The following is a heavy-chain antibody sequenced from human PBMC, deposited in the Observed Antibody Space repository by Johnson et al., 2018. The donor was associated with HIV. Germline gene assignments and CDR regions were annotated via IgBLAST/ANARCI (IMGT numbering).Heavy chain of an antibody. J-gene: IGHJ3*02. Sequence: LQLVESGGGVVQPGRSLRLSCAASGFTFSSYWMSWVRQAPGKGLEWVANIKQDGSEKNYVDSVKGRFTISRDNSKNTLYLQMNSLRAEDTAVYYCAREPGLVAAFDIWGQGTMVTVSS. D-gene: IGHD6-19*01. V-gene: IGHV3-7*01. CDR2: IKQDGSEK. CDR1: GFTFSSYW. CDR3: AREPGLVAAFDI.